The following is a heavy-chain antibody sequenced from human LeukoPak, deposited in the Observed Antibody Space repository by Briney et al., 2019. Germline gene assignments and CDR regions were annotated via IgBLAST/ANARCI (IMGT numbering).Heavy chain of an antibody. Sequence: ASVKVSCKASGYTFRGHNIHWMRQAPGQGLERVGWINPNNGATTYAQKFQGRVTMTRDTSAGTVYMDLSSPRSDDTAVYYCAQSIAVPRIPTFDVWGQGTVVSVSS. CDR2: INPNNGAT. CDR1: GYTFRGHN. V-gene: IGHV1-2*02. J-gene: IGHJ3*01. CDR3: AQSIAVPRIPTFDV. D-gene: IGHD6-19*01.